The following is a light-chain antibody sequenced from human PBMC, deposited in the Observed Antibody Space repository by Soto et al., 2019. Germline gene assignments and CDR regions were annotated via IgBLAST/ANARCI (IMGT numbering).Light chain of an antibody. CDR1: QSVSGW. CDR3: QQYETFSGT. CDR2: DAS. J-gene: IGKJ1*01. Sequence: IELTQSPFTLTASVGNAITGTGRGSQSVSGWLAWYQEKPGDAPKLLIYDASALPRGVPSRFSGSGSGTKFTLTIASLQPDDFATYYCQQYETFSGTFGPGTKGDIK. V-gene: IGKV1-5*01.